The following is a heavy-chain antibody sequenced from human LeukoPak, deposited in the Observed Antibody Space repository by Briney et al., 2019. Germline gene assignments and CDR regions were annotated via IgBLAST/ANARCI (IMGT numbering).Heavy chain of an antibody. Sequence: NSSETLSLTCTVSGGSISSGGYSWSWIRQPPGKGLEWIGYIYHSGSTYYNPSLKSRVTISVDRSKNQFSLKLSSVTAADTAVYYCARVGMALGAFDIWGQGTMVTVSS. CDR1: GGSISSGGYS. D-gene: IGHD5-24*01. V-gene: IGHV4-30-2*01. CDR2: IYHSGST. CDR3: ARVGMALGAFDI. J-gene: IGHJ3*02.